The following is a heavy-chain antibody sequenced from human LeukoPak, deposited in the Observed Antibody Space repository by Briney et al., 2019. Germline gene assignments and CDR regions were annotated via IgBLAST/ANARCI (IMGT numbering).Heavy chain of an antibody. V-gene: IGHV1-69*05. CDR3: ACSDYYYYYMDV. Sequence: SVKVSCKASGGTFSSYAISWVRQAPGQGLEWMGRIIPIFGTANYAQKFQGRVTIITDESTSTAYMELSSLRSEDTAVYYCACSDYYYYYMDVWGKGTTVTVSS. CDR2: IIPIFGTA. D-gene: IGHD2-15*01. J-gene: IGHJ6*03. CDR1: GGTFSSYA.